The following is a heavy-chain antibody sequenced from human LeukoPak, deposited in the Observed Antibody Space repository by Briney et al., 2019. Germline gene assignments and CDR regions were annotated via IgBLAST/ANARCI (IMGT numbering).Heavy chain of an antibody. CDR2: ISGRGGYI. V-gene: IGHV3-21*01. CDR1: GLTFSDYS. J-gene: IGHJ6*01. CDR3: GGDKGHGWYYGMAV. D-gene: IGHD6-19*01. Sequence: PGGSLRLSCAASGLTFSDYSMNWVRQAPGKGLEWVSSISGRGGYIFYADSVKGRFTISRDNAKNSLYLQMNSLRVEDTAVYYCGGDKGHGWYYGMAVGRQGRTVIVSS.